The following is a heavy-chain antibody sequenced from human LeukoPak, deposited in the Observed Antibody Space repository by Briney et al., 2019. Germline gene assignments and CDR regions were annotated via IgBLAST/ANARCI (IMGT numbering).Heavy chain of an antibody. CDR2: IWNDGSKK. D-gene: IGHD1-26*01. CDR3: ARGRGGSW. Sequence: PGGSLRLSCAASTFTFSSYVLHWVRQPPGKGLEWVAVIWNDGSKKYYADSVKGRFTISRDNAENSLYLQMNSLRAEDTAVYYCARGRGGSWWGQGTLVTVSS. CDR1: TFTFSSYV. V-gene: IGHV3-33*01. J-gene: IGHJ4*02.